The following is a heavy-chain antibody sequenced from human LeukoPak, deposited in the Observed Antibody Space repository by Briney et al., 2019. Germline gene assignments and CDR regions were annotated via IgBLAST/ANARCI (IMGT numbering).Heavy chain of an antibody. CDR2: IRYDVINK. CDR3: AKDNDYSGSGRPDY. D-gene: IGHD3-10*01. CDR1: GFTFSNAW. J-gene: IGHJ4*02. V-gene: IGHV3-30*02. Sequence: GGSLRLSCADSGFTFSNAWMSWVRQAPGKGLEWVAFIRYDVINKYYADSVKGRFTISRDNSKNTLYLQMNSLRAEDTALYYCAKDNDYSGSGRPDYWGQGTLVTVSS.